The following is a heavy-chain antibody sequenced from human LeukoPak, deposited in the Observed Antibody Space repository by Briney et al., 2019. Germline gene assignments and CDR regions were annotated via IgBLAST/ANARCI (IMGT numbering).Heavy chain of an antibody. Sequence: PGGSLRLSCAASGFTFSSYAVHWVRQAPGKGLEWVAVISYDGSNKYYADSVKGRFTISRDNSKNTLYLQMNSLRAEDTAVYYCARHSWYYDFWSYFDYWGQGTLVTVSS. CDR2: ISYDGSNK. CDR3: ARHSWYYDFWSYFDY. J-gene: IGHJ4*02. D-gene: IGHD3-3*01. CDR1: GFTFSSYA. V-gene: IGHV3-30*04.